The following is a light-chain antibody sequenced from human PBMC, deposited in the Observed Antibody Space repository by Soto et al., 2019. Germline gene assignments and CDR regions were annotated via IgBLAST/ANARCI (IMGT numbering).Light chain of an antibody. CDR2: GAS. CDR1: QSVSST. CDR3: QQHDVWPALT. Sequence: EKALTQSPATLSFSPGERVTLSCRASQSVSSTLAGSQQIPCQAARLLIYGASTRASGVPDRFSGSASGTEFILAITIPQSEDSSVYDCQQHDVWPALTFGGGN. J-gene: IGKJ4*01. V-gene: IGKV3-15*01.